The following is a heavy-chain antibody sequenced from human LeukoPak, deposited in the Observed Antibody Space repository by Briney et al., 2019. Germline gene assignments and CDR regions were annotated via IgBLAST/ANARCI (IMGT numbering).Heavy chain of an antibody. CDR2: IKQDGSEK. D-gene: IGHD3-3*01. Sequence: GGSLRLSCAASGFTFSSYWMSWVRQAPGKGLEWVANIKQDGSEKYYVDSVKGRFTISRDNAKNSLYLQMNSLRAEDTAVYYCARPAIFRTLEWLPDDAFDIWGQGTMVTVSS. CDR1: GFTFSSYW. CDR3: ARPAIFRTLEWLPDDAFDI. V-gene: IGHV3-7*01. J-gene: IGHJ3*02.